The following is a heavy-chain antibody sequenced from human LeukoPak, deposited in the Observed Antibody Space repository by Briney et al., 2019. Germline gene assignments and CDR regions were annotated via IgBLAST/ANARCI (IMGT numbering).Heavy chain of an antibody. J-gene: IGHJ6*02. V-gene: IGHV4-59*12. CDR2: IYYSGCT. CDR1: GGSISSYY. Sequence: SETLSLTCTVSGGSISSYYWSWIRQPPGKGLEWIGYIYYSGCTNYNPSLKSRVTISVDTSKNQFSLKLSSVTAADTAVYYCARDQSGEEDYYYGMDVWGQGTTVTVSS. D-gene: IGHD3-10*01. CDR3: ARDQSGEEDYYYGMDV.